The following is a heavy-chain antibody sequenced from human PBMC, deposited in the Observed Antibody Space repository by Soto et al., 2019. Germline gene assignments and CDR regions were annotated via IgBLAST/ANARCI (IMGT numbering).Heavy chain of an antibody. D-gene: IGHD3-3*01. J-gene: IGHJ4*02. CDR1: GFTVSVNY. V-gene: IGHV3-66*01. Sequence: ESGGGLVQPGGSLRLSCAASGFTVSVNYMSWVRQAPGKGLAWVSVIYSGGSTHYAESVKGRFTISRDSSKYTLYLQMNSLRAEDTAVYYCARVSSGYYTGMLYYWGQGALVTVSS. CDR3: ARVSSGYYTGMLYY. CDR2: IYSGGST.